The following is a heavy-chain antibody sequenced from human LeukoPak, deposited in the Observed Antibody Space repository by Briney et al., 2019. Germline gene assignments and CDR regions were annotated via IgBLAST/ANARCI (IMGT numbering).Heavy chain of an antibody. CDR3: ATTGSGGDCYSPACPFDI. D-gene: IGHD2-21*02. CDR2: IYPGDSDT. V-gene: IGHV5-51*01. J-gene: IGHJ3*02. Sequence: PGESLKISCKGSGYRFTNYWIGWVRQLPGKGLEWMGVIYPGDSDTRYSPSFQGQVTISADKSINTAYLQWSSLEASDTAMYYCATTGSGGDCYSPACPFDIWGQGTMVTVSS. CDR1: GYRFTNYW.